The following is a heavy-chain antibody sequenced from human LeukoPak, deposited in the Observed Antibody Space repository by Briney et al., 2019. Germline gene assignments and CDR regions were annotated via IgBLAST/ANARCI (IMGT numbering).Heavy chain of an antibody. CDR3: ARDRDSSGWYEDFDY. CDR2: ISYDGSNK. V-gene: IGHV3-30-3*01. D-gene: IGHD6-19*01. CDR1: GFTYRSYA. Sequence: GGSLRLSCAASGFTYRSYAMHWVRQAPGKGLEWVAVISYDGSNKYYADSVKGRFTISRDNSKNTLYLQMNSPRPEDTAVYYCARDRDSSGWYEDFDYWGQGTLVTVSS. J-gene: IGHJ4*02.